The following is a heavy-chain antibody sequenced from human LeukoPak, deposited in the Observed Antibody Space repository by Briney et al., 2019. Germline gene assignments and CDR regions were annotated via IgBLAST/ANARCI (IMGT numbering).Heavy chain of an antibody. CDR1: GGSISGFY. CDR2: VSYTATA. CDR3: ASTKSSYYGSGSFGS. Sequence: SETLSLTCNVSGGSISGFYWSWIRQPPGKGLRWMGYVSYTATANYNPSLKVRVTILVDTYKSRFSLTLTSVTAADTAVYYCASTKSSYYGSGSFGSWGQGTLVTVSS. V-gene: IGHV4-59*01. D-gene: IGHD3-10*01. J-gene: IGHJ5*02.